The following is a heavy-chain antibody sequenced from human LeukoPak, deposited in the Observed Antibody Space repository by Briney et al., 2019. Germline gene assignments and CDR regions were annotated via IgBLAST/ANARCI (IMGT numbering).Heavy chain of an antibody. CDR3: ARSRYCSGSCYLAG. CDR2: IYYSGIT. J-gene: IGHJ4*02. V-gene: IGHV4-59*01. CDR1: GGSISSYY. D-gene: IGHD2-15*01. Sequence: SETLSLTCTVSGGSISSYYWSWIRQPPGKGLEWIGYIYYSGITNYNPSLKSRVTILVDTSKNQFSLNLSSVTAADTAVYYCARSRYCSGSCYLAGWGQGTLVTVSS.